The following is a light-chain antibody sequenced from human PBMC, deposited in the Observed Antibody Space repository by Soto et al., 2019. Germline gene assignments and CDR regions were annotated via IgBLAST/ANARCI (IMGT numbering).Light chain of an antibody. V-gene: IGKV3-15*01. CDR2: GAS. J-gene: IGKJ5*01. CDR3: HQYDNWPKT. Sequence: EIVMTQSPDTLSLSPGERATLSCRASQSVSSNLAWYQQKPGQAPRLLIYGASTRATGIPARFSGSGSGTEFTLTISSLQSEDFAVYYCHQYDNWPKTFGQGTRLEIK. CDR1: QSVSSN.